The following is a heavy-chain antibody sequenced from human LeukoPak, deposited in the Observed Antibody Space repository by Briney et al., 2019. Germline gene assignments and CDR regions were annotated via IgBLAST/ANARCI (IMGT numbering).Heavy chain of an antibody. CDR1: GGSISSYY. Sequence: SETLSLTCTVSGGSISSYYWSWIRQPPGKGLEWIGYIYYSGSTNYNPSLKNRVTISVDTSKNQFSLKLSSVTAADTAVYYCARHAATVISYSSSLNWFDPWGQGTLVTVSS. CDR2: IYYSGST. J-gene: IGHJ5*02. D-gene: IGHD6-13*01. CDR3: ARHAATVISYSSSLNWFDP. V-gene: IGHV4-59*08.